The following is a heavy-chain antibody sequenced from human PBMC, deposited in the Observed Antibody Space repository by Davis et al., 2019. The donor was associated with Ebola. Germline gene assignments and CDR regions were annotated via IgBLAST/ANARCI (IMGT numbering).Heavy chain of an antibody. D-gene: IGHD1-14*01. Sequence: GGSLRLSCAASGFTFSSYAMHWVRQAPGKGLEYVSAISSNGGSTYYANSVKGRFTISRDNSKNTLYLQMGSLRAEDMAVYYCARDSDTPAGGLGYWGQGTLVTVSS. J-gene: IGHJ4*02. CDR2: ISSNGGST. CDR1: GFTFSSYA. CDR3: ARDSDTPAGGLGY. V-gene: IGHV3-64*01.